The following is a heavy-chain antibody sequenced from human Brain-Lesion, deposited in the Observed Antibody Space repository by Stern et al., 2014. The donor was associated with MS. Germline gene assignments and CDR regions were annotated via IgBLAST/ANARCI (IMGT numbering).Heavy chain of an antibody. V-gene: IGHV5-51*01. J-gene: IGHJ4*02. D-gene: IGHD1-1*01. CDR3: ARRSNFASGFDS. CDR2: INPGDSSV. CDR1: GYTFSGYY. Sequence: QLVQSGAEVKKPGESLKISCKGSGYTFSGYYIAWVRQMPGKGLEWMGIINPGDSSVTFSPSFQGQVTISADKSVNIAFLQWSSLKTSDTAIYYCARRSNFASGFDSWGQGTLVTVSS.